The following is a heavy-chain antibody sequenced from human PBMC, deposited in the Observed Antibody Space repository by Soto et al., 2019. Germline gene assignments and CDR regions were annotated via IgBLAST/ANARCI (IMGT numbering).Heavy chain of an antibody. CDR3: TRETVAGITGLDY. Sequence: GESLILSCAASGFNVGAFAVNWVRHAPGKGLEWVSGISVSDAFIYYADSVRGRFSISRDASENILYLQMNSLRVDDTALYYCTRETVAGITGLDYWGPGTLVTVSS. D-gene: IGHD1-20*01. CDR1: GFNVGAFA. J-gene: IGHJ4*02. CDR2: ISVSDAFI. V-gene: IGHV3-23*01.